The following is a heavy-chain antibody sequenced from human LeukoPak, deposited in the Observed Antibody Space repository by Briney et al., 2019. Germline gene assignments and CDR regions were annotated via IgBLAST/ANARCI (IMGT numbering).Heavy chain of an antibody. CDR3: ARDYTFGLPEY. CDR1: GFTFSNYW. J-gene: IGHJ4*02. V-gene: IGHV3-7*01. CDR2: IKRDGSEK. Sequence: PGGSLTLSCAASGFTFSNYWMSWVRQAPGKGLDWVANIKRDGSEKYYVDSVKGRFTISRDNAKNSLYLQMNSLRVEDTAVYYCARDYTFGLPEYWGQGSLATVSS. D-gene: IGHD3-3*01.